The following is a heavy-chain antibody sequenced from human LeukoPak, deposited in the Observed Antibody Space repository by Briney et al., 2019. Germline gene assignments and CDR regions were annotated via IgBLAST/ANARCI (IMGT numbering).Heavy chain of an antibody. D-gene: IGHD3-10*01. J-gene: IGHJ5*02. V-gene: IGHV1-18*04. CDR1: GYTYTSYG. CDR2: ISAYNGNT. CDR3: ARDGGTYYYGSGRDPRFDP. Sequence: GASVKVSCKASGYTYTSYGIGWVRQAPGQGLEWMGWISAYNGNTNYAQKLQGRVTMTTDTSTSTAYMELRSLRSDDTAVYYCARDGGTYYYGSGRDPRFDPWGQGTLVTVSS.